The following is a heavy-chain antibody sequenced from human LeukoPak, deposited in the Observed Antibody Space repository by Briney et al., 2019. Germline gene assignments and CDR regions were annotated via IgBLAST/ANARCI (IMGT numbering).Heavy chain of an antibody. V-gene: IGHV1-18*04. D-gene: IGHD3-16*01. CDR2: ISAYNGNT. CDR1: GYRFTDYW. CDR3: AREGDFHYMDV. Sequence: GESLKISCKGSGYRFTDYWIGWVRQAPGQGLEWMGWISAYNGNTNYAQKLQGRVTMTTDTSTSTAYMELRSLRSDDTAAYYCAREGDFHYMDVWGKGTTVTVSS. J-gene: IGHJ6*03.